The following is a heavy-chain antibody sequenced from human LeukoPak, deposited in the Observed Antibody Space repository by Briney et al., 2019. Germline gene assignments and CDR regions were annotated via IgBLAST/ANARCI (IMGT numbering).Heavy chain of an antibody. CDR3: ANRTFRYYYDSSGYSA. J-gene: IGHJ4*02. V-gene: IGHV4-39*01. CDR1: GGSISSSSYY. CDR2: IYYSGST. Sequence: SETLSLTCTVSGGSISSSSYYWGWIRQPPGKGLEWIGSIYYSGSTYYNPSLKSRVTISVDTSKNQFSLKLSSVTAADTAVYYCANRTFRYYYDSSGYSAWGQGTLVTVSS. D-gene: IGHD3-22*01.